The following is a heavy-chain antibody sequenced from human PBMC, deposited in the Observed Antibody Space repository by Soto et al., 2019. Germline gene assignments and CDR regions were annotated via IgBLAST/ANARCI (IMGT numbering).Heavy chain of an antibody. CDR3: AKDRRWLQCFDY. CDR2: IRWNRGSK. V-gene: IGHV3-9*01. D-gene: IGHD5-12*01. Sequence: GGSLRLSCAASGFTFDDYAMHWVRQAPGKGLEWVSGIRWNRGSKGYADSVKGRFTISRDNSKNTLYLQMNSLRTDDTAVYYCAKDRRWLQCFDYWGQGTLVTVSS. J-gene: IGHJ4*02. CDR1: GFTFDDYA.